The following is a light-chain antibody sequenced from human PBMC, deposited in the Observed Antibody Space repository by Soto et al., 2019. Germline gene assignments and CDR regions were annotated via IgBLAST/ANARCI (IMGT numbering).Light chain of an antibody. CDR2: DVS. J-gene: IGLJ1*01. Sequence: QSALTQPRSVSGSPGQAGTISCTGTSSDVGGYNYVSWYQQHPGKAPKLMIYDVSKRPSGVTDRFSGSKSGNTASLTISGLQAEDEADYYCCSYAGSYSYVFGTGTKVTVL. V-gene: IGLV2-11*01. CDR3: CSYAGSYSYV. CDR1: SSDVGGYNY.